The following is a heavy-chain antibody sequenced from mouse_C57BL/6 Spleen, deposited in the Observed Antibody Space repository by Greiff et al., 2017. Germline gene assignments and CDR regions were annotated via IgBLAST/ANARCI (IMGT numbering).Heavy chain of an antibody. CDR1: GFSLTSYA. V-gene: IGHV2-9-1*01. D-gene: IGHD1-1*01. J-gene: IGHJ1*03. Sequence: VQGVESGPGLVAPSQSLSITCTVSGFSLTSYAISWVRQPPGKGLEWLGVIWTGGGTNYNSALKSRLSISKDNSKSQVFLKMNSLQTDDTARYYCARSTTVGARGYFDVWGTGTTVTVAS. CDR2: IWTGGGT. CDR3: ARSTTVGARGYFDV.